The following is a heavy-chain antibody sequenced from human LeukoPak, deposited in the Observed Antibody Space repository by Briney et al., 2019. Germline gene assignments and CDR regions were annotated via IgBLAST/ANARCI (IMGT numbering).Heavy chain of an antibody. CDR1: GYTFTSYG. CDR2: ISAYNGNT. J-gene: IGHJ4*02. Sequence: ASVKVPCKASGYTFTSYGISWVRQAPGQGLEWMGWISAYNGNTNYAQKFQGRVTITADKSTSTAYMELSSLRSEDTAVYYCARSPLWFGEFLDYWGQGTLVTVSS. V-gene: IGHV1-18*01. D-gene: IGHD3-10*01. CDR3: ARSPLWFGEFLDY.